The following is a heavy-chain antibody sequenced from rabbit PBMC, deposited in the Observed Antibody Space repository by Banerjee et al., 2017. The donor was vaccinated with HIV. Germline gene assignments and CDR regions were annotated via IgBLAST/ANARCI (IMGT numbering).Heavy chain of an antibody. CDR3: ARGYDDYGDYYYFNL. Sequence: QEQLEESGGDLVKPEGSLTLTCTASGFSFSSGYYMCWVRQAPGKGLEWIACIVAGGSGSTYYASWAKGRFTISKTSSTTVTLQMTSLTAADTATYFCARGYDDYGDYYYFNLWGQGTLVTVS. V-gene: IGHV1S45*01. CDR2: IVAGGSGST. CDR1: GFSFSSGYY. D-gene: IGHD2-1*01. J-gene: IGHJ4*01.